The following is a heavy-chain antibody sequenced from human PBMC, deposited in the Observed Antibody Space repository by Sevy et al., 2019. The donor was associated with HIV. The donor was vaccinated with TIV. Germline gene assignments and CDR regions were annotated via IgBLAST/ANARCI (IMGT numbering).Heavy chain of an antibody. Sequence: GGSLRLSCAASGFTFSRYGMHWVRQAPGKGLEWVAVISFDGSKKYYGDSVKGRFTISRDNSKNTLYLAMSSLSPDDTAVYYCAKLDYDILTGNPDYWGQGTLVTVSS. J-gene: IGHJ4*02. CDR3: AKLDYDILTGNPDY. CDR1: GFTFSRYG. V-gene: IGHV3-30*18. D-gene: IGHD3-9*01. CDR2: ISFDGSKK.